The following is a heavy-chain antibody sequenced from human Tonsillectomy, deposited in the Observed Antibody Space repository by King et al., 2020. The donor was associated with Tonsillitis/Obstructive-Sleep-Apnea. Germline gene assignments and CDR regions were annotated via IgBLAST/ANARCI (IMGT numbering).Heavy chain of an antibody. V-gene: IGHV3-33*01. Sequence: VQLVESGGGVVQPWRSLRLFCAASGFTFRRYGMHLVRQAPGKGLEWGAVIWYVGSNKYYGDSLKGRFTISRDNSKNTLYLQMNILRAEDTAVYYCARSNSVAAAGNQGEYNWIDPWGQGTLVTVSS. CDR1: GFTFRRYG. CDR3: ARSNSVAAAGNQGEYNWIDP. D-gene: IGHD6-13*01. J-gene: IGHJ5*02. CDR2: IWYVGSNK.